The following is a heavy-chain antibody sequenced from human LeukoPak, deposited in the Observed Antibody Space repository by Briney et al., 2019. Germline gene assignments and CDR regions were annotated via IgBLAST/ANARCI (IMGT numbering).Heavy chain of an antibody. V-gene: IGHV3-33*01. CDR2: IWYDGSDD. D-gene: IGHD3-9*01. CDR3: ARDAAYDFLTGPKYFFDS. Sequence: GRSLRLSCSTSGFTFSSYGMHWVRQAPGKGLEWVAVIWYDGSDDSYAESVKGRFTISRDNSKDTVYLEMSSLGDEDTAVYYCARDAAYDFLTGPKYFFDSWGHGTLVTVSS. J-gene: IGHJ4*01. CDR1: GFTFSSYG.